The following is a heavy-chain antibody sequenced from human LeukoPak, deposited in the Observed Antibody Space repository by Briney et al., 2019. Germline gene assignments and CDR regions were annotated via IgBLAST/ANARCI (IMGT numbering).Heavy chain of an antibody. CDR1: GYTFTSYD. CDR3: ARARQQLGSYYYYYGMDV. V-gene: IGHV1-2*02. CDR2: INPNSGGT. Sequence: GASVKVSCKASGYTFTSYDINWVRQAPGQGLEWMGWINPNSGGTNYAQKFQGRVTMTRDTSISTAYMELSRLRSDDTAVYYCARARQQLGSYYYYYGMDVWGQGTTVTVSS. J-gene: IGHJ6*02. D-gene: IGHD6-13*01.